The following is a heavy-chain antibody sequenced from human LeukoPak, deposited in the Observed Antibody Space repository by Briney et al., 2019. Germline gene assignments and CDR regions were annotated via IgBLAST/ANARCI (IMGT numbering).Heavy chain of an antibody. D-gene: IGHD3-10*01. V-gene: IGHV4-59*08. CDR3: ARLGKMNLVQGVFWYFDL. CDR2: IYNTGNS. CDR1: GGSVSSDS. Sequence: SETLSLTCTVSGGSVSSDSWNWIRHSPGKGLEWIGYIYNTGNSNHNPSLKNRVTISFDKSKSQLSLELSSATAADTAIYYCARLGKMNLVQGVFWYFDLWGRGSLVTVSS. J-gene: IGHJ2*01.